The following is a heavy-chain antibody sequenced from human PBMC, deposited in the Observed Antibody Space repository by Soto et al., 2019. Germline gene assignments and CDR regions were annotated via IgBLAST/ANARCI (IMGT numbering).Heavy chain of an antibody. CDR2: IIPIFGTA. J-gene: IGHJ3*02. D-gene: IGHD3-22*01. CDR3: ARDYYYDSSGYYSASAFDI. CDR1: GGTFSSYA. V-gene: IGHV1-69*13. Sequence: SVKVSCKASGGTFSSYAISWVRQAPGQGLEWMGGIIPIFGTANYAQRFQGRVTITADESTSTAYMELSSLRSEDTAVYYCARDYYYDSSGYYSASAFDIWGQGTMVTVSS.